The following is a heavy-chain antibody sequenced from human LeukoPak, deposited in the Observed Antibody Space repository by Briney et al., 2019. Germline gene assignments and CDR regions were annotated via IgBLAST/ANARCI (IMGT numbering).Heavy chain of an antibody. V-gene: IGHV1-18*01. D-gene: IGHD1-1*01. CDR3: ARESNWAYYFDY. Sequence: ASVRVSYKASGYTFSSFGISWVRQAPGEGLEWMGWISTYDGNTKYAENLQDRVTLTTDTSTSTAYMEVRSLRSDDTAVYFCARESNWAYYFDYWGPGTLLTVSS. CDR1: GYTFSSFG. CDR2: ISTYDGNT. J-gene: IGHJ4*02.